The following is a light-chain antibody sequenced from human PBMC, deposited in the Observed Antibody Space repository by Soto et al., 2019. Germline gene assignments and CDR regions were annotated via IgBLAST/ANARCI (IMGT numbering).Light chain of an antibody. CDR3: QQYEKWPPSIT. CDR1: QPVNNN. CDR2: GVS. Sequence: EIVLKQSPATLSASPGDRATLSCRARQPVNNNLAWYQQKPGQAPRLFIYGVSTRATGISARLSGGWSVTEFTLTISSLQSDDFAVYYCQQYEKWPPSITVGQVTRLENK. V-gene: IGKV3-15*01. J-gene: IGKJ5*01.